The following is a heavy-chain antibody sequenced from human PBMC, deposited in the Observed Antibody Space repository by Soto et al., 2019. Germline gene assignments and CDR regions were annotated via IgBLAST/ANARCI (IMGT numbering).Heavy chain of an antibody. Sequence: ASVKVSCKASGYTFTSYDINWVRQATGQGLEWMGWMNPNSGNTGYAQKFQGRVTMTRNTSISTAYMELSSLRSEDTAVYYCARGIDYGSGSTYYYYYYMDVWGQGTLVTVSS. CDR3: ARGIDYGSGSTYYYYYYMDV. CDR2: MNPNSGNT. V-gene: IGHV1-8*01. D-gene: IGHD3-10*01. CDR1: GYTFTSYD. J-gene: IGHJ6*03.